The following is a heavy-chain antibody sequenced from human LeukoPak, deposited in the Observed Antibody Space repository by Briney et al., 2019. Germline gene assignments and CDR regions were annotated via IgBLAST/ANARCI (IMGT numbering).Heavy chain of an antibody. V-gene: IGHV3-30*18. Sequence: GGSLRLSCAASGFTFSSYGMHWVRQAPGKGLEWVAVISYDGSNKYYADSVKGRFTISRDNSKNTLYLQMNSLRAEDTAVYYCAKDRSVTYYFDHWGQGTLVTVSS. D-gene: IGHD4-17*01. CDR2: ISYDGSNK. CDR1: GFTFSSYG. CDR3: AKDRSVTYYFDH. J-gene: IGHJ4*02.